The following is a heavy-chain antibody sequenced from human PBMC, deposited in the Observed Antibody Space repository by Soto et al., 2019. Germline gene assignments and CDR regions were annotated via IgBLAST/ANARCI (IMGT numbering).Heavy chain of an antibody. Sequence: GWSLRLSCAASGFSFSSYEMNWVRQAPGKGLEWISYIGGSGGTKYSADSVKGRFIISRDNAQNSLYLQMNSLRVEDTAVYYCARDRGGDVGQFLFPDGFDLWGQGTMVTVSS. D-gene: IGHD3-10*01. J-gene: IGHJ3*01. V-gene: IGHV3-48*03. CDR2: IGGSGGTK. CDR1: GFSFSSYE. CDR3: ARDRGGDVGQFLFPDGFDL.